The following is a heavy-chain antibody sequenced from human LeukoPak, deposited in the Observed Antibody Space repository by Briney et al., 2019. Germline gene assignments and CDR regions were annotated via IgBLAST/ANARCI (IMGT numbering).Heavy chain of an antibody. D-gene: IGHD2-2*01. CDR2: IYYSGST. CDR1: GGSISGYY. J-gene: IGHJ4*02. V-gene: IGHV4-59*01. Sequence: SETLSLTCTVSGGSISGYYWSWIRQPPGKGLEWIGYIYYSGSTNYNHSLKSRVTISVDTSKDQFPLKLSSVTAADTAVYYCARLDCSSTSCYYPDYWGQGTLVTVSS. CDR3: ARLDCSSTSCYYPDY.